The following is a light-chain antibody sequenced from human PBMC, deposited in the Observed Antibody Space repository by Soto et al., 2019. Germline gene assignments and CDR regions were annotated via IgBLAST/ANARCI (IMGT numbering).Light chain of an antibody. CDR1: QSFNTW. CDR3: QQYNSYAT. V-gene: IGKV1-5*01. Sequence: DIPMTQSPSTLSASVGDRVTITCRASQSFNTWMAWYQQKPGKAPKLLIFEASTLGSGVPARFSGSGSGTEFTLTISSLQPDDFATYCCQQYNSYATFGQGTKVEIK. J-gene: IGKJ1*01. CDR2: EAS.